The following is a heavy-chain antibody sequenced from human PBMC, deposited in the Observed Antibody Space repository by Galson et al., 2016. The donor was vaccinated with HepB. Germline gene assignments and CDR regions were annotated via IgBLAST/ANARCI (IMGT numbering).Heavy chain of an antibody. CDR2: LYYSEST. V-gene: IGHV4-39*01. CDR3: TRHKPTAMTDTDAFDI. Sequence: ETLSLTCTVSGGSISSSSYYWGWIRQPPRKWLEWIGSLYYSESTYYNPPLKSRLTISVDTSTSQVSLKLRSVTAADTAVYYCTRHKPTAMTDTDAFDIWGQGTMVTVSS. D-gene: IGHD5-18*01. CDR1: GGSISSSSYY. J-gene: IGHJ3*02.